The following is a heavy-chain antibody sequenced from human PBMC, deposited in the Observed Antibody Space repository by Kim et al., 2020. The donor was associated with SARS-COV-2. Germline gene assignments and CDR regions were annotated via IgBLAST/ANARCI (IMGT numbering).Heavy chain of an antibody. Sequence: KGRFTISRDNAKNSLYLQMNSLRAEDTAVYYCASEGEAAYLWRYYYGMDVWGQGTTVTVSS. J-gene: IGHJ6*02. V-gene: IGHV3-11*06. D-gene: IGHD6-13*01. CDR3: ASEGEAAYLWRYYYGMDV.